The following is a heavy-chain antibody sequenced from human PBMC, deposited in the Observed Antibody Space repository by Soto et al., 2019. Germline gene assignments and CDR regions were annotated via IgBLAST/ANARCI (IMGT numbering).Heavy chain of an antibody. V-gene: IGHV3-23*01. D-gene: IGHD2-15*01. CDR2: ISSNGGSA. J-gene: IGHJ6*02. CDR1: GFTFRNYA. Sequence: GGSLRVSCAAAGFTFRNYAMNWVRQAPGKGLELVSSISSNGGSAYYADSVKGRFTISRDNSKNTLYLQMNSLRADDTAVYYCARGYCSAVGCYVHYYYGFDVWGQGTTVTVSS. CDR3: ARGYCSAVGCYVHYYYGFDV.